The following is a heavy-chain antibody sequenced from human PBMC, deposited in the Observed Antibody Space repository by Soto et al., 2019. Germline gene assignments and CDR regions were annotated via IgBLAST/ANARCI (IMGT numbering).Heavy chain of an antibody. CDR2: IWYDGSNK. V-gene: IGHV3-33*01. Sequence: GGSLRLSCAASGFTFSSYGMHWVRQAPGKGLEWVAVIWYDGSNKYYADSVKGRFTISRDNSKNTLYLQMNSLRAEDTAVYYCARTAAGRYGMDVWGQGTTVTVSS. D-gene: IGHD6-13*01. J-gene: IGHJ6*02. CDR3: ARTAAGRYGMDV. CDR1: GFTFSSYG.